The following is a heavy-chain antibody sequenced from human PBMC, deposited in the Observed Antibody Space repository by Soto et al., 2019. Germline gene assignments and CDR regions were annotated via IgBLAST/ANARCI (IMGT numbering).Heavy chain of an antibody. V-gene: IGHV5-51*01. CDR2: IYPGDSDT. D-gene: IGHD6-19*01. CDR3: ARLFDTTGWYDY. Sequence: PGESLKISCNGSGYSFTSYWIGWVRQMPGKGLERMGIIYPGDSDTRYSPSFQGQVTISADKSITTAYLQWSSLKASDTDIYYCARLFDTTGWYDYWGQGTPVTVSS. CDR1: GYSFTSYW. J-gene: IGHJ4*02.